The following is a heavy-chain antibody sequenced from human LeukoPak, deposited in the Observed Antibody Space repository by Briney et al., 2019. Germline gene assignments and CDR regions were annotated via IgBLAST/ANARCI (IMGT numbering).Heavy chain of an antibody. J-gene: IGHJ4*02. CDR1: GGSISGTNW. Sequence: SGTLSLICGVSGGSISGTNWRSWVRQPPGQGLEWIGEISLAGQTNYNPSLNGRVTMSLDKSSNQLSLHLTSVTAADTATYYCSRESGPFCPFGYWGQGTLVIVSS. D-gene: IGHD1-26*01. CDR3: SRESGPFCPFGY. V-gene: IGHV4-4*02. CDR2: ISLAGQT.